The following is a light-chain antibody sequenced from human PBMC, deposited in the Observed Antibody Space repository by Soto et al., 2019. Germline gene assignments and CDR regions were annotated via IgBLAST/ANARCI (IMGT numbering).Light chain of an antibody. J-gene: IGKJ3*01. CDR1: QSISSA. CDR2: DAS. V-gene: IGKV1-5*01. Sequence: DIQMTQSPSTLSASVGDRVTITCRASQSISSALAWYQPKPGKAHKLLSYDASSLESGFPSRFSGSGSGTEFTLTIITLQLDDLVTYDNHEYNRYPFTSSTGTKVDI. CDR3: HEYNRYPFT.